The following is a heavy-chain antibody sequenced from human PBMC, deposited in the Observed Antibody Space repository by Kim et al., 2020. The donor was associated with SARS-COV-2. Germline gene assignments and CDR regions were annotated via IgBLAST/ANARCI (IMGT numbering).Heavy chain of an antibody. V-gene: IGHV4-34*01. D-gene: IGHD3-3*01. CDR3: ARGRIGGNYDFWGGYYYPLEY. J-gene: IGHJ4*02. CDR2: INHSGST. Sequence: SETLSLTCAAYGGSFSDYYWTWIRQPPEKGLEWIGEINHSGSTNYNPSLKSRVTISVDTSKNQFSLRLSSVTAADTAVYYCARGRIGGNYDFWGGYYYPLEYWGQGTPVTVSS. CDR1: GGSFSDYY.